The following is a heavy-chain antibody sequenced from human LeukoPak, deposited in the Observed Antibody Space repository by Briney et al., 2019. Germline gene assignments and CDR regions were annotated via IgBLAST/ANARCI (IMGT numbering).Heavy chain of an antibody. Sequence: ASVKVSCKASGYTFTGYYMHWVRQAPGQGLEWMGWINPNSGGTNYAQKFQGRVTMTRDTSISTAYMEVSRLRSDDTAVYYCARELHDSSGYKGYWGQGTLVTVSS. CDR2: INPNSGGT. CDR3: ARELHDSSGYKGY. J-gene: IGHJ4*02. CDR1: GYTFTGYY. D-gene: IGHD3-22*01. V-gene: IGHV1-2*02.